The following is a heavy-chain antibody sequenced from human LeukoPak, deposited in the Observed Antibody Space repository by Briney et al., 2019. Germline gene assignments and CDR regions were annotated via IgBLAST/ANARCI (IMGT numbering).Heavy chain of an antibody. D-gene: IGHD4-11*01. J-gene: IGHJ4*02. CDR3: ASDYSNRPLGY. CDR1: GGSFSGYY. V-gene: IGHV4-34*01. Sequence: SETLSLPCAVYGGSFSGYYWSWIRQPPGKGLEWIGEINHSGSTNYDPSLKSRVTISVETSKNQFSLKLSSVTAADTAVYYCASDYSNRPLGYWGQGTLVTVSS. CDR2: INHSGST.